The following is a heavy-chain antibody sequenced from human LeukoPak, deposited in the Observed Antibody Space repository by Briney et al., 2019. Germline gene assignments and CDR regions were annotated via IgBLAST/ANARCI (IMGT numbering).Heavy chain of an antibody. CDR3: ARGVYYYGSGTYYTK. D-gene: IGHD3-10*01. J-gene: IGHJ4*02. CDR2: IYYSGST. Sequence: SETLSLTCTVSGGSISSSSYYWGWIRQPPGTGLEWIGSIYYSGSTYYNPSLKSRVTISIDTSKKQFSLKLSSVTAADTAVYYCARGVYYYGSGTYYTKWGQGTLVTVSS. V-gene: IGHV4-39*07. CDR1: GGSISSSSYY.